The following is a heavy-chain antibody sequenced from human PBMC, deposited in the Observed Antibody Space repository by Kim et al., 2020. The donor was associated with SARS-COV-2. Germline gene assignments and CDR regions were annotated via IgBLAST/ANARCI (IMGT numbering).Heavy chain of an antibody. D-gene: IGHD1-26*01. CDR3: VREVVGAERHGMDV. J-gene: IGHJ6*02. V-gene: IGHV1-46*01. Sequence: AQKFQGRVTMTRDTSTSTVYMELSSLRSEDTAVYYCVREVVGAERHGMDVWGQGTTVTVSS.